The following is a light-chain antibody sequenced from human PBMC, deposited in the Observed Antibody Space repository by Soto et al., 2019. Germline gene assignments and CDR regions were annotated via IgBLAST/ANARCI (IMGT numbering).Light chain of an antibody. J-gene: IGKJ2*01. CDR2: GAS. CDR3: QQYGSSPHT. V-gene: IGKV3-20*01. CDR1: QSVSSSF. Sequence: EIVLTQSPGTLYLSPGERATLSFGASQSVSSSFLARYQHKPGQAPRLLIYGASCRPTGIPDRFSGNGSGTDLTLTISRQEPEDCAVYYCQQYGSSPHTLGEGTKLEI.